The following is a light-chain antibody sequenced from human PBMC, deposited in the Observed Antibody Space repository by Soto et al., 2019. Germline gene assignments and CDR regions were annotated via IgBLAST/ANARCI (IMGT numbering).Light chain of an antibody. CDR2: DAS. Sequence: IVLTQSPGTLSLSPGERATLSCRASQSVSSSYLAWYQQKPGQAPRLLIYDASNRATGIPARFSGSGSGTDFTLTIGSLEPEDFAVYYCQQRSNWPQTFGQGTKVDIK. CDR3: QQRSNWPQT. J-gene: IGKJ1*01. V-gene: IGKV3-11*01. CDR1: QSVSSSY.